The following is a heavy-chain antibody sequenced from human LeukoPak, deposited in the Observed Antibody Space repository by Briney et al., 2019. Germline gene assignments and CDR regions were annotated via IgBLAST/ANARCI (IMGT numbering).Heavy chain of an antibody. CDR2: ISWNSGSI. V-gene: IGHV3-9*01. J-gene: IGHJ4*02. CDR1: GFTFDDYA. D-gene: IGHD2-15*01. CDR3: ARDPPPYCSGGSCYYFDY. Sequence: GGSLRLSCLASGFTFDDYAMHWVRQAPGKGLEWVSGISWNSGSIGYADSVKGRFTISRDNAKNSLHLQMNSLRTEDTALYYCARDPPPYCSGGSCYYFDYWGQGTLVTVSS.